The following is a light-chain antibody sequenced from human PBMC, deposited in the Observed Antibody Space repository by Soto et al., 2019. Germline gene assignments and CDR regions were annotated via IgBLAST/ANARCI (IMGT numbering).Light chain of an antibody. CDR2: DVN. CDR1: SSDIGAYNF. J-gene: IGLJ2*01. Sequence: QSVLTQPASVSGSPGQSITISCTGTSSDIGAYNFVSWYQQHPGKAPKLMLYDVNIRPSGVSNRFSGSKSGNTASLTISGLQAEDEADYYCTSWTTSTNMIFGGWTKLTVL. V-gene: IGLV2-14*03. CDR3: TSWTTSTNMI.